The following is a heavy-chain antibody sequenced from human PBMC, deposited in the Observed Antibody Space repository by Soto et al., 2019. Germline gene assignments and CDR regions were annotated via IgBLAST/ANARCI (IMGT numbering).Heavy chain of an antibody. CDR2: TYYNGDT. CDR3: ARGPAYINGWRTFDL. D-gene: IGHD6-19*01. Sequence: SETLSLTCTVSDDSFRGAEYYWSWIRQPLGKGPEWIGYTYYNGDTKYNPALRSRVTRSEDTSKNQFSLRLSSVTAADTAVYFCARGPAYINGWRTFDLWGRGILVTVSS. CDR1: DDSFRGAEYY. J-gene: IGHJ4*02. V-gene: IGHV4-61*08.